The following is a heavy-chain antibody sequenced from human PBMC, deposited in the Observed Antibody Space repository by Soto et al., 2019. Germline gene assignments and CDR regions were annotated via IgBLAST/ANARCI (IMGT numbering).Heavy chain of an antibody. D-gene: IGHD2-15*01. J-gene: IGHJ4*02. CDR2: IYYSGST. CDR1: GGSISSYY. Sequence: QVQLQESGPGLVKPSETLSLTCTVSGGSISSYYWSWIRQPPGKGLEWIGYIYYSGSTNYNPSLKSRVPRSVDTSNTLFPLKLSSVTAADTAVYYCASRWGAAFDYWGQGTLVTVSS. V-gene: IGHV4-59*08. CDR3: ASRWGAAFDY.